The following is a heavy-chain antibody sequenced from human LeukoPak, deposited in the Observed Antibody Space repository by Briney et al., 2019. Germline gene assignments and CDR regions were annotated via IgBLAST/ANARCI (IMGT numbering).Heavy chain of an antibody. Sequence: ASVKVSCKASGYTFTGYYMHWVRQAPGQGLEWMGWINPNSGGTNYAQKFQGRVTMTRDTSISTAYMELSRLRSDDTAVYYCEREKGRIAAAVRYFDYWGQGTLVTVSS. J-gene: IGHJ4*02. CDR1: GYTFTGYY. D-gene: IGHD6-13*01. CDR3: EREKGRIAAAVRYFDY. CDR2: INPNSGGT. V-gene: IGHV1-2*02.